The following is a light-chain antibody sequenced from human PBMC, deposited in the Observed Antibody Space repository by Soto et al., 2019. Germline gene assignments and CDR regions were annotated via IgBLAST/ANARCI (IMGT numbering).Light chain of an antibody. CDR3: KQYGSSGT. Sequence: EIVLTQSPGTLSLSPGESATLSCRDSQSVSNNYLAWYQQKPCQAPSLLIYGASNRATGIQDRFSGSGSGTEFTLTIRRLEPEDFAVYYCKQYGSSGTCGQGTKVDIK. CDR2: GAS. J-gene: IGKJ1*01. V-gene: IGKV3-20*01. CDR1: QSVSNNY.